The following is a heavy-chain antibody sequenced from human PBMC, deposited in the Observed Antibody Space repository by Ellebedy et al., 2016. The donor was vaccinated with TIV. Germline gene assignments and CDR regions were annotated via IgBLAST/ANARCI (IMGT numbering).Heavy chain of an antibody. D-gene: IGHD5-12*01. J-gene: IGHJ4*02. CDR1: GETSSGHA. V-gene: IGHV1-69*04. CDR3: ARWGPYSGTFQGPFDF. Sequence: AASVKVSCKASGETSSGHALNWVRQAPGQGLEWVGRIIPILNVVNYARKFQGRVTITADRSTNIVYLELSSLRFEDTAVYYCARWGPYSGTFQGPFDFWGQGVLVTVSS. CDR2: IIPILNVV.